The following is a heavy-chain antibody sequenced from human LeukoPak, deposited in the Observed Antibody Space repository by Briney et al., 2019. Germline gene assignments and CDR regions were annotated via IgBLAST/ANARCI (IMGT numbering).Heavy chain of an antibody. CDR2: IDHSGNT. V-gene: IGHV4-34*01. Sequence: SETLSLTCAVYGESFSSYYWSWIRQPPGKGLEWIGEIDHSGNTNYNPSLKSRVTISVDTSKNQFSLKLSSVTAADTAVYYCARVDGDGYNIPDYWGQGTLVTVSS. CDR3: ARVDGDGYNIPDY. D-gene: IGHD5-24*01. J-gene: IGHJ4*02. CDR1: GESFSSYY.